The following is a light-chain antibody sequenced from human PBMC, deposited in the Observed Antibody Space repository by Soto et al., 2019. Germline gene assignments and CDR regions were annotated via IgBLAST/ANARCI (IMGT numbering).Light chain of an antibody. V-gene: IGLV1-40*01. CDR2: GNS. CDR3: QSYDSSLSAVV. Sequence: QAVVTQPPSVSGAPGQRVTISCTGSSSNVGAGYDVQWYQQLPGTAPKLLISGNSNRPSGVPDRFSGSKSGTSASLAITGLQAEDEADYYCQSYDSSLSAVVFGGGTKVTVL. J-gene: IGLJ2*01. CDR1: SSNVGAGYD.